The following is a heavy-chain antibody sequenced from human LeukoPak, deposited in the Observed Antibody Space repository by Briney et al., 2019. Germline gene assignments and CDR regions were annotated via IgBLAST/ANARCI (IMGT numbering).Heavy chain of an antibody. Sequence: ASVKVSCKASGYTFTGYYMHWVRQAPGQGLEWMGWINPNSGGTKYAQKFQGRVTMTRDTSISIGYMELSRLRSDDTAVYYCARVTGMENQLLYDALDIWGQGTMVTVSS. D-gene: IGHD2-2*01. V-gene: IGHV1-2*02. CDR1: GYTFTGYY. CDR3: ARVTGMENQLLYDALDI. J-gene: IGHJ3*02. CDR2: INPNSGGT.